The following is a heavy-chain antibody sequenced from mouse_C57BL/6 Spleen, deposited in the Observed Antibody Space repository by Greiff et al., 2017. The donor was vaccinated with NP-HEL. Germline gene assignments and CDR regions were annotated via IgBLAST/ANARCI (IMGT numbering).Heavy chain of an antibody. CDR3: ARRAYDSKEYYFDD. Sequence: VQLQQSGPELVKPGASVKISCKASGYSFTGYFMNWVMQSHGKSLEWIGRINPYNGDTFYNQKFKGKATLTVDKSSSTAHMELRSLTSEDSAVYYCARRAYDSKEYYFDDWGKGTTLTVSS. J-gene: IGHJ2*01. CDR2: INPYNGDT. CDR1: GYSFTGYF. V-gene: IGHV1-20*01. D-gene: IGHD2-5*01.